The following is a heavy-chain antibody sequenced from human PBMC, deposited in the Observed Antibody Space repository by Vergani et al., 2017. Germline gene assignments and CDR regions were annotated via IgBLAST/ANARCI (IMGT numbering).Heavy chain of an antibody. Sequence: QVQLVESGGGVVQPGRSLRLSCAASGFTFSSYGMHWVRQAPGKGLEWVAVISYDGSNKYYADSVKGRFTISRDNSKNTLYLQMNSLRAEDTAVYYCAKLGTSSERFDCWGQGTLVTVSS. CDR3: AKLGTSSERFDC. D-gene: IGHD2-2*01. V-gene: IGHV3-30*18. CDR2: ISYDGSNK. CDR1: GFTFSSYG. J-gene: IGHJ4*02.